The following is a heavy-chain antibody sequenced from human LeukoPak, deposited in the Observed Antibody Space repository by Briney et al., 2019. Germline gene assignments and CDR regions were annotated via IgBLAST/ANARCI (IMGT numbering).Heavy chain of an antibody. D-gene: IGHD6-13*01. CDR2: INHSGST. Sequence: SETLSLTCAVYGGSFSGYYWSWIRQPPGKGLEWIGEINHSGSTNYNPSLKSRVTISVDTSKNQYSLKLSSVTAADTAVYYCARGIAAAGPLNWFDPWGQGTLVTVSS. CDR1: GGSFSGYY. J-gene: IGHJ5*02. CDR3: ARGIAAAGPLNWFDP. V-gene: IGHV4-34*01.